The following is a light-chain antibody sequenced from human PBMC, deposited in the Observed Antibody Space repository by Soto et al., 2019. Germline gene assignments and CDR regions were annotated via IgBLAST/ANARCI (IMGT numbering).Light chain of an antibody. CDR1: SIDVGGYNY. V-gene: IGLV2-14*01. J-gene: IGLJ1*01. Sequence: QSALTQPASVSGSPGQSITISCTGTSIDVGGYNYVSWYQQHPGKAPKFMIYDVSNRPSGVSNRFSGSKSGNTASLTISGLQAEDEADYYCSSYTSSGTLYVFGTGTQLTVL. CDR3: SSYTSSGTLYV. CDR2: DVS.